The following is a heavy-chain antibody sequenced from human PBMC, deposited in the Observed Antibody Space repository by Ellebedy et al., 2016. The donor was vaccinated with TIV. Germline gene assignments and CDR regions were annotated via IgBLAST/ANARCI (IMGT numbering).Heavy chain of an antibody. CDR3: ARGYTALGD. V-gene: IGHV3-7*01. Sequence: GGSLRLSXAPSGFTLNSYWPTWVRQAPGKGLEWVANIKEDGGEKYYVDSVKGRFTISRDNAKNSVFLLMNSLRAEDTAVYYCARGYTALGDWGQGTLVTVSS. J-gene: IGHJ4*02. CDR2: IKEDGGEK. CDR1: GFTLNSYW. D-gene: IGHD5-18*01.